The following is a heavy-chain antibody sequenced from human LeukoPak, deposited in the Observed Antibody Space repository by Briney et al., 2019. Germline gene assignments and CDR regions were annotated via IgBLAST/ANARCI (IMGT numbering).Heavy chain of an antibody. CDR2: VWYDRSNK. CDR1: GFIFSSYA. J-gene: IGHJ4*02. V-gene: IGHV3-33*01. CDR3: ARDRRDYSSGYYLAGY. Sequence: PGGSLRLSCAASGFIFSSYAMHWVRQAPGKGLEWVAVVWYDRSNKYYVDSVKGRFTISRDNSKNTLYLQMKSLRAEDTATYYCARDRRDYSSGYYLAGYWGQGTLVTVSS. D-gene: IGHD3-22*01.